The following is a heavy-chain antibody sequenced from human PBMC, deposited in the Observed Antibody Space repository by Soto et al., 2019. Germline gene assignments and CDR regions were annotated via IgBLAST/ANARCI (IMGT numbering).Heavy chain of an antibody. Sequence: SETLSLTCTVSGGSISSSSYYWGWIRQPPGKGLEWIGSIYYSGSTYYNPSLKSRVTISVDTSKNQFSLKLSSVTAADTAVYYCARRGADTAMALDYWGQGTLVTVSS. CDR1: GGSISSSSYY. V-gene: IGHV4-39*01. CDR2: IYYSGST. J-gene: IGHJ4*02. CDR3: ARRGADTAMALDY. D-gene: IGHD5-18*01.